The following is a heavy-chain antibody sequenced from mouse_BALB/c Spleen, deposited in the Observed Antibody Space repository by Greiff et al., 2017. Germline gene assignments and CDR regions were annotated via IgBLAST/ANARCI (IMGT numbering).Heavy chain of an antibody. Sequence: VQLKQSGAELVKPGASVKLSCTASGFNIKDTYMHWVKQRPEQGLEWIGRIDPANGNTKYDPKFQGKATITADTSSNTAYLQLSSLTSEDTAVYYCARGYDENAMDYWGQGTSVTVSS. J-gene: IGHJ4*01. V-gene: IGHV14-3*02. CDR2: IDPANGNT. D-gene: IGHD2-2*01. CDR3: ARGYDENAMDY. CDR1: GFNIKDTY.